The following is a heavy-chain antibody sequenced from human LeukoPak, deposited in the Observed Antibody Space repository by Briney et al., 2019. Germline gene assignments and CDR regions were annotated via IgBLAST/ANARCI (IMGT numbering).Heavy chain of an antibody. V-gene: IGHV3-53*01. CDR1: GFTVSSNY. J-gene: IGHJ6*03. CDR2: IYSGGST. D-gene: IGHD6-13*01. CDR3: ARSIAAAGARDYMDV. Sequence: GGSLRLSCAASGFTVSSNYMSWVRQAPGKGLEWVSVIYSGGSTYYADSVKGRFTISRDNSKNTLYLQMTSMRAEDTAVYYCARSIAAAGARDYMDVWGKGTTVTVSS.